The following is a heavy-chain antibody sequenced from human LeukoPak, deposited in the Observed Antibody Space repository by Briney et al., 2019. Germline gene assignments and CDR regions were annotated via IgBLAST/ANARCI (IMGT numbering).Heavy chain of an antibody. Sequence: PGGSLRLSCAASGFTFSSYAMSWVRQATGKGLEWVSAISGSGGSTYYADSVKGRFTISRDNSKNTLYLQMNSLRAEDTAVYYCAKDSRGDDYGDYGWFDPWGQGTLVTVSS. D-gene: IGHD4-17*01. CDR2: ISGSGGST. CDR1: GFTFSSYA. CDR3: AKDSRGDDYGDYGWFDP. J-gene: IGHJ5*02. V-gene: IGHV3-23*01.